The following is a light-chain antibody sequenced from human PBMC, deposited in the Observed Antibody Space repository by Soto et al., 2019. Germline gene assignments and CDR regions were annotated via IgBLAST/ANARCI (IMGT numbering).Light chain of an antibody. CDR1: QSISSN. V-gene: IGKV3-15*01. Sequence: EIVMTQSPATLSVSPGERVTLSCRASQSISSNLAWYQQKPGHAPRLLIYDASTRATGIPTRFRGGGSGTEFTLTISSLQSEDFAVYYCQQYNNGPPLTFGQGTKVEIK. CDR2: DAS. J-gene: IGKJ1*01. CDR3: QQYNNGPPLT.